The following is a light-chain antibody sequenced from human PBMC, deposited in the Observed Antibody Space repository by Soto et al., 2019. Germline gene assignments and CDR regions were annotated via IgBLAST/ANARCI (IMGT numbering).Light chain of an antibody. CDR3: QPCDNLPLT. Sequence: DSKMIQSRASLSASVGDRVTITCQASQDISNYLNWYQQKPGKAPKLLIYDASNLETGVPSRFSGSGSGTDFTCIMCRLQREDIATNYCQPCDNLPLTIGGGTKVDIK. CDR1: QDISNY. V-gene: IGKV1-33*01. CDR2: DAS. J-gene: IGKJ4*01.